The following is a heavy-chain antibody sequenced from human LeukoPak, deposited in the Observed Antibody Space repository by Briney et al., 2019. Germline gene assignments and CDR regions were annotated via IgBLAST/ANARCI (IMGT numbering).Heavy chain of an antibody. CDR1: GFTFGDYG. CDR3: ARHSSGWYGGTWFDP. V-gene: IGHV3-30*03. J-gene: IGHJ5*02. D-gene: IGHD6-19*01. CDR2: MSYDGTNT. Sequence: GGSLRLSCAASGFTFGDYGMHWVRQTPAKGLEWLAVMSYDGTNTYYEDSVKGRFSISRDNAKNSLYLQMNSLRAEDTAVYYCARHSSGWYGGTWFDPWGQGTLVTVSS.